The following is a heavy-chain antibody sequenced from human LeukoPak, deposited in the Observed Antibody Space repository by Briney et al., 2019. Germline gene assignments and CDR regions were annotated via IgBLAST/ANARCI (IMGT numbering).Heavy chain of an antibody. CDR2: ISAYNGNT. Sequence: ASVKVSCKASGYAFTSYGISWVRQAPGQGLEWMGWISAYNGNTTYAQKLQGRVTMTTDTSTSTAYMELRSLRSDDTAVYYCAREGGEEGFGELCLDYWGQGTLVTVSS. V-gene: IGHV1-18*01. CDR1: GYAFTSYG. J-gene: IGHJ4*02. D-gene: IGHD3-10*01. CDR3: AREGGEEGFGELCLDY.